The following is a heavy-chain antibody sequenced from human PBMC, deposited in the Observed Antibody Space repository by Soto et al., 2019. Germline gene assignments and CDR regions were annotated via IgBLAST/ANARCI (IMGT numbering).Heavy chain of an antibody. CDR1: GYSFTSYW. Sequence: VESLKISCKGSGYSFTSYWIGWVRQMPGKGLEWMGIIYPGDSDTRYSPSFQGQVTISADKSISTAYLQWSSLKASDTAMYYCARRMYCSGGSCHRFDYWGQGTLVTVSS. CDR2: IYPGDSDT. V-gene: IGHV5-51*01. J-gene: IGHJ4*02. D-gene: IGHD2-15*01. CDR3: ARRMYCSGGSCHRFDY.